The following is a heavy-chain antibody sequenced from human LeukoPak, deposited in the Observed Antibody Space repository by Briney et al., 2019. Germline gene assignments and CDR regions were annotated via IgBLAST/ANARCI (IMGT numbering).Heavy chain of an antibody. CDR2: IWDDGSSK. CDR3: VRDRDYSAGFPYHYMDV. Sequence: GRSLRLSCAASGFTFSSFAMHWVRQAPGKGLEWVALIWDDGSSKNYADSVKGRFTISRDNSKNTLYLQTDSLRVDDTAVYYCVRDRDYSAGFPYHYMDVWGTGTTVTVSS. CDR1: GFTFSSFA. V-gene: IGHV3-33*01. J-gene: IGHJ6*03. D-gene: IGHD4-11*01.